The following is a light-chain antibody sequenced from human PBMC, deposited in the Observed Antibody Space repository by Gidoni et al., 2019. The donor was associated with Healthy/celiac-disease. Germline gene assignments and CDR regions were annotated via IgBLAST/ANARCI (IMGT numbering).Light chain of an antibody. CDR3: QQSSNWPPT. CDR2: DAS. CDR1: QSVSSY. J-gene: IGKJ2*01. V-gene: IGKV3-11*01. Sequence: EIVLTQSPATLSLSPGERPTLTCRASQSVSSYLAWYQQKPGQAPRLLIYDASSRATGIPARFSGSGSGTDFTLTISSLEPEDFAVYYCQQSSNWPPTFGQGTKLEIK.